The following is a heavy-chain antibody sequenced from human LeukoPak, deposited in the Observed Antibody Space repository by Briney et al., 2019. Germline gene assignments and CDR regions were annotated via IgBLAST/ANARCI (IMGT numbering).Heavy chain of an antibody. CDR3: ARGQLRYCSGGSCYKIWFDP. CDR1: GGSISSYY. V-gene: IGHV4-34*01. J-gene: IGHJ5*02. Sequence: SETLSLTCSVSGGSISSYYWNWIRQPPGKGLEWIGEINHSGSTNYNPSLKSRVTISVDTSKNQFSLKLSSVTAADTAVYYCARGQLRYCSGGSCYKIWFDPWGQGTLVTVSS. D-gene: IGHD2-15*01. CDR2: INHSGST.